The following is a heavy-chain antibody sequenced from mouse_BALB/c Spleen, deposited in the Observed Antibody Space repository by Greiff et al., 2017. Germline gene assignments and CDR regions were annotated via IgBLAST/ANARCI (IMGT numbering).Heavy chain of an antibody. J-gene: IGHJ4*01. V-gene: IGHV5-6-5*01. CDR1: GFTFSSYA. CDR3: ARRYYYGSSLYAMDY. Sequence: VLLVESGGGLVKPGGSLKLSCAASGFTFSSYAMSWVRQTPEKRLEWVASISSGGSTYYPDSVKGRFTISRDNARNILYLQMSSLRSEDTAMYYCARRYYYGSSLYAMDYWGQGTSVTVAS. D-gene: IGHD1-1*01. CDR2: ISSGGST.